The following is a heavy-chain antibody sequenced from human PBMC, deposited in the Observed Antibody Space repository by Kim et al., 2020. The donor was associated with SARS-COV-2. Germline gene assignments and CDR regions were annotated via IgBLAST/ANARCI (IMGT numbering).Heavy chain of an antibody. CDR3: ASRYGGSYYGGFDY. D-gene: IGHD1-26*01. Sequence: GGSLRLSCAASGFTFSSYAMHWVRQASGKGLEWVAVISYDGSNKYYADSVKGRFTISRDNSKNTLYLQMNSLRAEDTAVYYCASRYGGSYYGGFDYWGQGTLVTVSS. CDR2: ISYDGSNK. CDR1: GFTFSSYA. J-gene: IGHJ4*02. V-gene: IGHV3-30-3*01.